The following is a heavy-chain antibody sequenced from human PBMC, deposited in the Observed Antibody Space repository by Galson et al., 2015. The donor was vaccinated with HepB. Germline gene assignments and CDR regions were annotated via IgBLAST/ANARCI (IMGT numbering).Heavy chain of an antibody. CDR3: ARDQKADYSGSYLDAFDI. D-gene: IGHD1-26*01. J-gene: IGHJ3*02. CDR2: ISSSSIYI. V-gene: IGHV3-21*01. Sequence: SLRLSCAASGFTFSSYSMNWVRQAPGKGLEWVSSISSSSIYIYYADSVKGRFTISRDNAKNSLYLQMNSLRAEDTAVYYCARDQKADYSGSYLDAFDIWGQGTMVTVSS. CDR1: GFTFSSYS.